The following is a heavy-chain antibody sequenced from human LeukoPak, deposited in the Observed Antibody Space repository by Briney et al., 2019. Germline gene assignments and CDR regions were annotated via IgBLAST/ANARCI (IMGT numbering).Heavy chain of an antibody. CDR3: ARALNSSGWPPDAFDI. J-gene: IGHJ3*02. CDR2: IYYSGST. V-gene: IGHV4-59*01. Sequence: SETLSLTCTVSGGSISSYYWSWIRQPPGKGLEWIGYIYYSGSTNYNPSLKSRVTISVDTSKNQFSLKLSSVTAADTAVYYCARALNSSGWPPDAFDIWGQGTMVTVSS. CDR1: GGSISSYY. D-gene: IGHD6-19*01.